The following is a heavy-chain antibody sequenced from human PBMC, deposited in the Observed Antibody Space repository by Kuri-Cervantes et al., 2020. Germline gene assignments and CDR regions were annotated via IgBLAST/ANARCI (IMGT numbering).Heavy chain of an antibody. CDR1: GFTFSSYW. CDR2: INSDGSST. D-gene: IGHD3-10*01. CDR3: AKAYSYATNDYYNHFDS. V-gene: IGHV3-74*01. Sequence: GGSLRLSCAASGFTFSSYWMHWVRQAPGKGLVWVSRINSDGSSTSYADSVKGRFTISRDNSKNTLYLQMNSLRADDTAVYYCAKAYSYATNDYYNHFDSWGQGTLVTVSS. J-gene: IGHJ4*02.